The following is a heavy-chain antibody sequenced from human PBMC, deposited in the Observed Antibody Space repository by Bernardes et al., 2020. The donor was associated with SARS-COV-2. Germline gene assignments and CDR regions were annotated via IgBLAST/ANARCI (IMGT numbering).Heavy chain of an antibody. D-gene: IGHD6-13*01. CDR3: ARDYSSSWSTFDY. J-gene: IGHJ4*02. CDR1: GYTFTGYY. CDR2: INPNSGGT. V-gene: IGHV1-2*02. Sequence: ASVKVSCKASGYTFTGYYMHWVRQALGQGLEWMGWINPNSGGTNYAQKFQGRVTMTRDTSISTAYMELSRLRSDDTAEYYCARDYSSSWSTFDYWGQGTLVTVSS.